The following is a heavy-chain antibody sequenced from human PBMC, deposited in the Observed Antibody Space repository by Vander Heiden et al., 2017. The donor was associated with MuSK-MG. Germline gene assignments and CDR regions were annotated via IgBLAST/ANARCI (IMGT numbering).Heavy chain of an antibody. J-gene: IGHJ6*02. CDR2: IIPIFGTA. Sequence: QVQLVQSGAEVKKPGSSVKVSCKASGGTFSSYAISWVRQAPGQGLEWMGGIIPIFGTANYAQKFQGRVTITADESTSTAYMELSSLRSEDTAVYYCARDRQIAAMVSYYYYGMDVWGQGTTVTVS. CDR3: ARDRQIAAMVSYYYYGMDV. V-gene: IGHV1-69*01. CDR1: GGTFSSYA. D-gene: IGHD5-18*01.